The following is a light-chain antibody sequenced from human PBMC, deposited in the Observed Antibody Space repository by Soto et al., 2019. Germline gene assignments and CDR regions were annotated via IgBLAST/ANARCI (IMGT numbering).Light chain of an antibody. Sequence: EIVLTQSPDTLSISPGESATLSCRASQRITTNYLAWYQQKPGQAPRLLIYGASSRATGIPDRFSGSGSGAKFTLTISRLQPEDSAVYYCQQYVRSPPWTFGQGTKVE. CDR1: QRITTNY. J-gene: IGKJ1*01. CDR3: QQYVRSPPWT. V-gene: IGKV3-20*01. CDR2: GAS.